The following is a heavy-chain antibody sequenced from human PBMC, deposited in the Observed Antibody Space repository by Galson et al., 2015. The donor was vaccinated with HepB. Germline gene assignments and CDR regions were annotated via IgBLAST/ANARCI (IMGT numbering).Heavy chain of an antibody. D-gene: IGHD2-2*01. CDR2: INTNTGNP. CDR1: GYTFTSYA. J-gene: IGHJ6*02. Sequence: SCKASGYTFTSYAMNWVRQAPGQGLEWMGWINTNTGNPTYAQGFTGRFVFSLDTSVSTAYLQISSLRGEDTAVYYCAKDRLMLASYYLYYGMDVWGQGTTVIVSS. CDR3: AKDRLMLASYYLYYGMDV. V-gene: IGHV7-4-1*02.